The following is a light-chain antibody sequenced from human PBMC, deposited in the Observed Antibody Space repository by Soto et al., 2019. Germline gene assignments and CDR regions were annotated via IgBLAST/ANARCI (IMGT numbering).Light chain of an antibody. CDR2: AAS. J-gene: IGKJ1*01. CDR1: QTINSY. CDR3: QQSYSTFKT. V-gene: IGKV1-39*01. Sequence: DVQMTQSPSSLSASVGDIVTITCRASQTINSYLNWYQQKPGKAPKLLIYAASSLKSGVPSRFSGSGSGTDVALSISNLQPEDFATYYCQQSYSTFKTFGQGTKVESK.